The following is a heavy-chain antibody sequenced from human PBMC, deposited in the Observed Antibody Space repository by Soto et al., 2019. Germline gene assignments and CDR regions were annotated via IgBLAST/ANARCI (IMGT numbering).Heavy chain of an antibody. D-gene: IGHD5-12*01. V-gene: IGHV3-30-3*01. J-gene: IGHJ4*02. CDR1: GFTFSSYA. CDR2: ISYDGSNK. Sequence: QVQLVESGGGVVQPGRSLRLSCAASGFTFSSYAMHWVRQAPGKGLEWVAVISYDGSNKYYADSVKGRFTISRDNSKNTLYLQMNSLRAEDTAVYYSAREPWLQYLPDYWGQGTLVTVSS. CDR3: AREPWLQYLPDY.